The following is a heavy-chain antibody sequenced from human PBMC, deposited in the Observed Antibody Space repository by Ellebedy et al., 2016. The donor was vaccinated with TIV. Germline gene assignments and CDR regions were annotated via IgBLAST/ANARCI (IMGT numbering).Heavy chain of an antibody. CDR2: IIPIFGTA. D-gene: IGHD1-26*01. CDR3: AYSGTYGLNEY. V-gene: IGHV1-69*06. Sequence: SVKVSXXASGGTFSSYCMSWVRQAPGQGLEWMGGIIPIFGTANYAQKFLGRVTITADTSTSTAYMELSSLTSEDTAFYYCAYSGTYGLNEYWGQGTLVTVSS. J-gene: IGHJ4*02. CDR1: GGTFSSYC.